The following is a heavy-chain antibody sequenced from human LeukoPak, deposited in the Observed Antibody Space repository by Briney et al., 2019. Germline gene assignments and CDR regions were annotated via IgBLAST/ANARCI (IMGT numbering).Heavy chain of an antibody. CDR1: GFTVSSNY. V-gene: IGHV3-53*01. CDR2: IYSGGST. Sequence: GGSLRLSCAASGFTVSSNYMSWVRQAPGKGLEWVSVIYSGGSTYYADSVKGRFTISRDNSKNTLYLQMNSLRAEDTAVYYCASRNLLWFGEFDYYYGTDVWGQGTTVTVSS. J-gene: IGHJ6*02. CDR3: ASRNLLWFGEFDYYYGTDV. D-gene: IGHD3-10*01.